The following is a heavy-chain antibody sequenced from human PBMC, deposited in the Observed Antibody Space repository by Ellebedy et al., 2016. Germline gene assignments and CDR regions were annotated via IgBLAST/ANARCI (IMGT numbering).Heavy chain of an antibody. CDR1: GFTFSGSA. Sequence: GESLKISCAASGFTFSGSAMHWVRQASGKGLEWVGRIRSKANSYATAYAASVKGRFTISRDDSKNTAYLQMNSLKTEDTAVYYCTRLGSGRPYWGQGTLVTVSS. J-gene: IGHJ4*02. V-gene: IGHV3-73*01. D-gene: IGHD6-19*01. CDR3: TRLGSGRPY. CDR2: IRSKANSYAT.